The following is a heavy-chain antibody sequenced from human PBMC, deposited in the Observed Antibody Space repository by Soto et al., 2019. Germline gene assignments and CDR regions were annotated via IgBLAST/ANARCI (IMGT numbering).Heavy chain of an antibody. J-gene: IGHJ6*02. Sequence: GGSLRLSCAASGFTFSSYAMHWVRQAPGKGLEWVAVISYDGSNKYYADSVKGRFTISRDNSKNTLYLQMNSLRAEDTAVYYCARTGTVTETGYYYYGMDVWGQGTTVTVSS. V-gene: IGHV3-30-3*01. CDR1: GFTFSSYA. CDR3: ARTGTVTETGYYYYGMDV. D-gene: IGHD4-4*01. CDR2: ISYDGSNK.